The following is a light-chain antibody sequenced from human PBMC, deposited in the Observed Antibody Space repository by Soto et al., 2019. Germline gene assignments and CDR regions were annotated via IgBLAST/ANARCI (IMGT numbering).Light chain of an antibody. CDR3: QQSNNWPYT. Sequence: EIVMTHSPATLSVSPGERATLSCRASQSVRDNLAWYQQKPGQAPRLLIYGASTRAIGIPARFSGSGSGTEFTLTINSLQSEDFALYFCQQSNNWPYTFGQGTKLEIK. CDR2: GAS. CDR1: QSVRDN. V-gene: IGKV3-15*01. J-gene: IGKJ2*01.